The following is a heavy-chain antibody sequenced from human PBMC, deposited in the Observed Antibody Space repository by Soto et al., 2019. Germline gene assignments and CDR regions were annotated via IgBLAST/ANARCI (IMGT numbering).Heavy chain of an antibody. CDR3: TTEGRARLYCISTSCYASGGEYYYYGMDV. Sequence: GGSLRLSCAASGFTFSNAWMNWVRQAPGKGLEWVGRIKSKTDGGTTDYTAPVKGRFTISRDDSKNTRNLQMNSLKTEDPAVYFCTTEGRARLYCISTSCYASGGEYYYYGMDVWGQGTTVTVSS. J-gene: IGHJ6*02. CDR2: IKSKTDGGTT. V-gene: IGHV3-15*07. CDR1: GFTFSNAW. D-gene: IGHD2-2*01.